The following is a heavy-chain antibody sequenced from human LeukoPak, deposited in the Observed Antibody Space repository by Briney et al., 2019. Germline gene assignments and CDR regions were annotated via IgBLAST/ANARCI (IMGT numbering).Heavy chain of an antibody. CDR3: SSGNSHAFDI. Sequence: PGGSLRLSCAPSGFTFSSYWMHWVRQAPGKGLVWVSRINSDGGSTSYADSVKGRFTISRDNAKNTLYLQMNNLRAEDTAVYYCSSGNSHAFDIWGQGTMVTVSS. D-gene: IGHD4-23*01. J-gene: IGHJ3*02. CDR2: INSDGGST. V-gene: IGHV3-74*01. CDR1: GFTFSSYW.